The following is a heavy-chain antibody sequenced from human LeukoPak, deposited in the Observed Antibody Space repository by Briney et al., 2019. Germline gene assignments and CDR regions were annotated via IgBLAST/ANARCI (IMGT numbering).Heavy chain of an antibody. J-gene: IGHJ3*01. D-gene: IGHD3-10*01. Sequence: PGGSLRLSCAASGFTFSSYWMSWVRQAPGKWLEWVANIKQDGSEKYYVDSVKGRFTISRDNAKNSLYLQMNSLRAEDTAVYYCARDKVRGTVWGAADDALDVWGQGTMVTVSS. CDR3: ARDKVRGTVWGAADDALDV. CDR2: IKQDGSEK. CDR1: GFTFSSYW. V-gene: IGHV3-7*01.